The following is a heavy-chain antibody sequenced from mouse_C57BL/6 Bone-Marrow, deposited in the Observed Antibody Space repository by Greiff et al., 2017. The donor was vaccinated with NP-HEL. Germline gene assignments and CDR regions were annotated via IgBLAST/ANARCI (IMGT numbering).Heavy chain of an antibody. CDR2: IYPGSGST. J-gene: IGHJ2*01. Sequence: QVHVKQSGAELVKPGASVKMSCKASGYTFTSYWITWVKQRPGQGLEWIGDIYPGSGSTNYNEKFKSKATLTVDTSSSTAYMQLSSLTSEDSAVYYCASTTVVDYFDYWGQGTTLTVSS. CDR1: GYTFTSYW. D-gene: IGHD1-1*01. V-gene: IGHV1-55*01. CDR3: ASTTVVDYFDY.